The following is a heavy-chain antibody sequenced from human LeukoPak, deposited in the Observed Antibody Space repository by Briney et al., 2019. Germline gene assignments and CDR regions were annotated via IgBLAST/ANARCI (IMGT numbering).Heavy chain of an antibody. CDR1: GYTLTELS. D-gene: IGHD3-3*01. Sequence: ASVKVSCKVSGYTLTELSMHWVRQAPGKGLEWMGGFDPEDGETIYAQKFQGRVTMTEDTSTDTAYMELSSLRSEDTAVYYCATGPIFGVVIFTGAFDTWGQGTMVTVSS. V-gene: IGHV1-24*01. CDR3: ATGPIFGVVIFTGAFDT. J-gene: IGHJ3*02. CDR2: FDPEDGET.